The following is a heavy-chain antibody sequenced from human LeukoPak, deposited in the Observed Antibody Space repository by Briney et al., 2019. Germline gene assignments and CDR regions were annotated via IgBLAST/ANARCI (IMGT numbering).Heavy chain of an antibody. D-gene: IGHD5-18*01. Sequence: AGGSLRLSCAASGFTFSSYAMSWVRQAPGKGLEWVSVISGRGGSTYYADSVKGRFTISRDNSKNTLYLQMNSLRAEDTAVYYCANGGLWLSTRSDWGQGTLVTVSS. CDR1: GFTFSSYA. V-gene: IGHV3-23*01. CDR2: ISGRGGST. CDR3: ANGGLWLSTRSD. J-gene: IGHJ4*02.